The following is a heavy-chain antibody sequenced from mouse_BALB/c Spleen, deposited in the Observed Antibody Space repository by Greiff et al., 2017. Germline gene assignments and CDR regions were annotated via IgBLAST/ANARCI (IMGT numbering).Heavy chain of an antibody. J-gene: IGHJ4*01. V-gene: IGHV14-3*02. CDR2: IDPANGNT. CDR3: APIYDGYYVGYYAMDY. CDR1: GFNIKDTY. D-gene: IGHD2-3*01. Sequence: EVQLQESGAELVKPGASVKLSCTASGFNIKDTYMHWVKQRPEQGLEWIGRIDPANGNTKYDPKFQGKATITADTSSNTAYLQLSSLTSEDTAVYYCAPIYDGYYVGYYAMDYWGQGTSVTVSS.